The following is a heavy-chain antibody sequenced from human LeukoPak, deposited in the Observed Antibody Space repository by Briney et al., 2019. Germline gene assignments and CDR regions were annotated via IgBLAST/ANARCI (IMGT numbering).Heavy chain of an antibody. V-gene: IGHV3-30*04. CDR2: ISSDGSNK. CDR3: ARTGDCSSTSCYLPFDH. J-gene: IGHJ4*02. D-gene: IGHD2-2*01. Sequence: GGSLRLSCAASGFTFSTYAIHWVRQAPGKGLEWVAIISSDGSNKYYGDSVKGRFTVSRDNSKNTLYLQMNSLRPEDTAVYYCARTGDCSSTSCYLPFDHWGQGTLVTVSS. CDR1: GFTFSTYA.